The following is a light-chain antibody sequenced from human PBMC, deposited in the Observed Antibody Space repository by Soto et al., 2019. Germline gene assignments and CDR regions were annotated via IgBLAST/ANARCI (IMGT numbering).Light chain of an antibody. Sequence: QSALTQPRSVSGSPGQSVTISCTGTSSDVGGYDYVSWYQQHPDKAPKLMIYDVIKRPSGVPDRFSGSKSGNTASLTISGLQAEDEADYYCYSYAGSSYVFGTGTKVTVL. CDR2: DVI. J-gene: IGLJ1*01. CDR3: YSYAGSSYV. CDR1: SSDVGGYDY. V-gene: IGLV2-11*01.